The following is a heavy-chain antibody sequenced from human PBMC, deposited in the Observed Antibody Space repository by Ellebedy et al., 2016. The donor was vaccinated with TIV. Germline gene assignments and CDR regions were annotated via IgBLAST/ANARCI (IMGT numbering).Heavy chain of an antibody. CDR2: ISGSGSST. CDR1: GFTFSSYA. Sequence: PGESLTISCAASGFTFSSYAMSWVRQAPGKGLEWVSTISGSGSSTYYADSVKGRFTISRDNSKHTLYLQMNSLRAEDTAIYYCAKDFIYGDYAGYWGQGTLVTVSS. CDR3: AKDFIYGDYAGY. V-gene: IGHV3-23*01. D-gene: IGHD4-17*01. J-gene: IGHJ4*02.